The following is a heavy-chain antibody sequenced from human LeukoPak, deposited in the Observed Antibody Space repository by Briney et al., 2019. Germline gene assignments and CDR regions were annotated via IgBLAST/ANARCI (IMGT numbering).Heavy chain of an antibody. CDR1: GGTFSNYA. D-gene: IGHD6-13*01. J-gene: IGHJ3*02. CDR2: IIPIFGTA. Sequence: SVKVSCKASGGTFSNYALSWVRQAPGQGLEWMGGIIPIFGTANYAQKFQGRVTITTDESTSTVYMEVSSVRFEDTAVYYCAKDRASSSWSRDAFDIWGQGTVVTVSS. CDR3: AKDRASSSWSRDAFDI. V-gene: IGHV1-69*05.